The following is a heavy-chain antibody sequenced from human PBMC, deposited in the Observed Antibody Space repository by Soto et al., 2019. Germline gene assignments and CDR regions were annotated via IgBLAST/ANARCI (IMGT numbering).Heavy chain of an antibody. CDR1: GFTFSSYW. V-gene: IGHV3-7*03. CDR3: ARIFTMSSYYYNGMDV. Sequence: GGSLRLSCAASGFTFSSYWMTWVRQAPGKGLEWVAHIKEDGSEKYYVDSVKGRFTISRDNAENSLFLQMNSLRVEDTAVYYCARIFTMSSYYYNGMDVWGQGTTVTVSS. CDR2: IKEDGSEK. J-gene: IGHJ6*02. D-gene: IGHD3-10*02.